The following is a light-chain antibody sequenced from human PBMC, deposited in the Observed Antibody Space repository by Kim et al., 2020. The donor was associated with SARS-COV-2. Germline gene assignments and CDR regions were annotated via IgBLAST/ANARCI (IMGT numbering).Light chain of an antibody. CDR2: PAS. CDR1: QGINNY. CDR3: QQTSRAPRT. Sequence: ASVGDRVTITCRASQGINNYLAWYQQKPGKVPKLLIYPASTLQSGVSSRFGGSGSGTDFTLTINSLQPEDVATYYCQQTSRAPRTFGQGTKVDIK. J-gene: IGKJ1*01. V-gene: IGKV1-27*01.